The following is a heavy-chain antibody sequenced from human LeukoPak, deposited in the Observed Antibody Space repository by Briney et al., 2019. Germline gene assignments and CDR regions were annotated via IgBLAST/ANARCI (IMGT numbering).Heavy chain of an antibody. J-gene: IGHJ4*02. V-gene: IGHV1-2*02. CDR1: GYTFTGYY. D-gene: IGHD6-13*01. Sequence: ASVKVSLKASGYTFTGYYMHWVRQAPGQGLEWMGWIDPNGGGTKYAQKFQGRVTMARDTSISTAYMELSRLTSDDTAVYYCARGGGLAVAGTRFDYWGQGTLVTVSS. CDR3: ARGGGLAVAGTRFDY. CDR2: IDPNGGGT.